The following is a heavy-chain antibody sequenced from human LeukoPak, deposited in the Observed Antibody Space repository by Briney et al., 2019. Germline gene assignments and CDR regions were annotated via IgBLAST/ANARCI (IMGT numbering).Heavy chain of an antibody. CDR1: GGSFSGYY. J-gene: IGHJ3*02. CDR3: ARNYKDAFDI. Sequence: SETLSLTCAVYGGSFSGYYWSWIRQPPGKGLEWIGEINHSGSTNYNPSLKSRVTISVDTSKNQFSLKLSSVTAADTAVYYCARNYKDAFDIWGQGTMVTVSS. D-gene: IGHD1-7*01. CDR2: INHSGST. V-gene: IGHV4-34*01.